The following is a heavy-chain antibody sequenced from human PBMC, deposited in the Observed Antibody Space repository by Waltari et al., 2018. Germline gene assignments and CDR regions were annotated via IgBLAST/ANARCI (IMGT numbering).Heavy chain of an antibody. Sequence: EVELVESGGDLVQPGGSLRLSCAASGFSFSTYWMSWVRQAPGKGLECVANIKQDGSEKYYVDSGKGRFAISRDNPKISLYLQMNSLSAEDTAVYYCAGGSGWLIDYWGQGTLVTVSS. CDR2: IKQDGSEK. J-gene: IGHJ4*02. CDR1: GFSFSTYW. CDR3: AGGSGWLIDY. V-gene: IGHV3-7*01. D-gene: IGHD6-19*01.